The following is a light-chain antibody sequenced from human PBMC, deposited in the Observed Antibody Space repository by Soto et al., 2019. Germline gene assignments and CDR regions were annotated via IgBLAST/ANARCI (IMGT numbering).Light chain of an antibody. V-gene: IGKV3-11*01. CDR1: QSVSTS. CDR2: DAS. J-gene: IGKJ1*01. Sequence: IVLTQSPATLSLSPGERAALSCRASQSVSTSLAWYQHKPGQAPRLIIYDASKRAPGIPARFSGSGSGTDFTLTISSLEPEDFAVYNWQVRDVRHSFGQGTKV. CDR3: QVRDVRHS.